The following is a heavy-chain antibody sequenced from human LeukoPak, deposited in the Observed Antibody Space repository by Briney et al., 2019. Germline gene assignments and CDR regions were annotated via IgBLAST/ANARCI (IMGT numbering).Heavy chain of an antibody. CDR1: GDSISTYY. V-gene: IGHV4-59*01. CDR3: ARLRWKLVGPYFDY. Sequence: SETLSLTCSFSGDSISTYYWSWIRQSPGKGLEWIGHIYSSGNTDYNSSLKSRVTISVDTSKSQFSLRLSSVTATDTAVYYCARLRWKLVGPYFDYWGQGILVTVSS. CDR2: IYSSGNT. J-gene: IGHJ4*02. D-gene: IGHD1-26*01.